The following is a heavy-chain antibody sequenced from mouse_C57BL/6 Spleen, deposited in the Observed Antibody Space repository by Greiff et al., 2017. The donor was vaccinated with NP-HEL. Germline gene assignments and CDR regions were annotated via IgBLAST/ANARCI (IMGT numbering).Heavy chain of an antibody. Sequence: VQLKESGAELVRPGASVKLSCTASGFNIKDDYMHWVKQRPEQGLEWIGWIDPEDGDTEYDSKFKGKATITADTSSNTAYLQLSSLNSEDTAVVYFSATYYYGSSYWFAYWGQGTLLTVSA. CDR3: SATYYYGSSYWFAY. CDR1: GFNIKDDY. J-gene: IGHJ3*01. V-gene: IGHV14-4*01. CDR2: IDPEDGDT. D-gene: IGHD1-1*01.